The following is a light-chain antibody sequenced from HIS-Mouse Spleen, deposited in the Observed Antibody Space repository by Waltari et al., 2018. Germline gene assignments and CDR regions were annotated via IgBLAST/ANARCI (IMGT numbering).Light chain of an antibody. CDR3: QSYDSSNLV. CDR1: SGSIASNY. J-gene: IGLJ3*02. Sequence: NFMLTQPHSVSDSPGKTVTISCTRSSGSIASNYVQRYQQRPGSAPTTVIYEDNQRPSGVPDRFSGSIDSSSNSASLTISGLKTEDEADYYCQSYDSSNLVFGGGTKLTVL. CDR2: EDN. V-gene: IGLV6-57*04.